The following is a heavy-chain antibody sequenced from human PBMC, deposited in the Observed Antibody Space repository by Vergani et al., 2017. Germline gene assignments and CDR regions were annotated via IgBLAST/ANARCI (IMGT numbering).Heavy chain of an antibody. CDR2: ISSGGGDI. CDR3: TTAWGLYYLHGEYFQY. Sequence: EVQLLESVGGLVQPGGSRRLSCAGAGFTFDTYTMAYVRQAPGKGLEWVATISSGGGDIFYADSVKGRFTISRDNSKNTLFLQMNSLKDEDTAAYYCTTAWGLYYLHGEYFQYWGRGTLVSVSS. J-gene: IGHJ1*01. V-gene: IGHV3-23*01. CDR1: GFTFDTYT. D-gene: IGHD3-10*01.